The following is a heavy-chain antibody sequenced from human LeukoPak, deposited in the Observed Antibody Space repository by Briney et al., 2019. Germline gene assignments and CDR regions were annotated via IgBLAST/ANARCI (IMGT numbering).Heavy chain of an antibody. V-gene: IGHV1-46*01. D-gene: IGHD4-17*01. J-gene: IGHJ4*02. CDR3: ARGSSYGDHPYYFDY. CDR1: GYTFTSYY. CDR2: INPSGGST. Sequence: GASVKVSCKASGYTFTSYYMDWVRQAPGQGLEWMGIINPSGGSTSYAQKFQGRVTMTRDTSTSTVYMELSSLRSEDTAVYYCARGSSYGDHPYYFDYWGQGTLVTVSS.